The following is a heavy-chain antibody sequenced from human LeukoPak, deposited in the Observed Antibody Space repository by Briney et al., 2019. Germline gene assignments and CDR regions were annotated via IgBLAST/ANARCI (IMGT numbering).Heavy chain of an antibody. CDR3: ARAAYAAGIEEIDP. Sequence: PGGSLRLSCAASGFTFSSYAMSWVRQAPGKGLEWVSAISGSGGSTYYTDSVKGRFTISRDNSKNTLYLQMNSLRAKDTAVYYCARAAYAAGIEEIDPWGQGTLVTVSS. V-gene: IGHV3-23*01. J-gene: IGHJ5*02. CDR1: GFTFSSYA. CDR2: ISGSGGST. D-gene: IGHD6-13*01.